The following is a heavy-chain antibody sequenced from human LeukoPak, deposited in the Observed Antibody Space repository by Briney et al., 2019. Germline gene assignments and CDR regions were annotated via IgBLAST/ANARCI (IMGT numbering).Heavy chain of an antibody. CDR1: GFTFSDYY. J-gene: IGHJ3*02. V-gene: IGHV3-11*04. Sequence: GGSLRLSCAASGFTFSDYYMSWIRQAPGKGLEWVSYISGSGTTIYYGDSVKGRFTISRDNAKNSLYLQMNSLRAEDTAVYYCARDKSLRFLEWLTHDAFDIWGQGTMVTVSS. CDR2: ISGSGTTI. D-gene: IGHD3-3*01. CDR3: ARDKSLRFLEWLTHDAFDI.